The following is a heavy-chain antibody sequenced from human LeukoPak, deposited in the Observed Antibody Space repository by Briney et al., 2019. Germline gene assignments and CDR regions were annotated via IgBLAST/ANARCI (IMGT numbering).Heavy chain of an antibody. CDR3: ASEDDYGDSRWFDP. CDR1: GVTFSSYA. Sequence: GGSLRLSCAASGVTFSSYAISWVRQAPGQGLEWMGGIIPIFGTANYAQKFQGRVTITADESTSTAYMELSSLRSEDTAVYYCASEDDYGDSRWFDPWGQGTLVTVSS. CDR2: IIPIFGTA. J-gene: IGHJ5*02. V-gene: IGHV1-69*01. D-gene: IGHD4-17*01.